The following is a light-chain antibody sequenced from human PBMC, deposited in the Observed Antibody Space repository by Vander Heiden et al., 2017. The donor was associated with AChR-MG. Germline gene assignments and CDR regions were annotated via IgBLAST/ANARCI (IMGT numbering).Light chain of an antibody. J-gene: IGLJ2*01. CDR1: KLVEKY. Sequence: SYELTQAPSVSVSPGGTASITCSGDKLVEKYVCWYQQRPGQSPVLVIYQDVKRPSGIPERFSGSNSGSTATLTISGTQSMDEADYYCQAWDSSSVVLGGGTKL. CDR3: QAWDSSSVV. V-gene: IGLV3-1*01. CDR2: QDV.